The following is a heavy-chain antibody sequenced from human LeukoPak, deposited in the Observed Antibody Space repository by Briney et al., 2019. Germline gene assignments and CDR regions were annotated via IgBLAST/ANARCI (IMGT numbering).Heavy chain of an antibody. D-gene: IGHD3-3*01. CDR1: GFTFRSYA. V-gene: IGHV3-30*04. J-gene: IGHJ4*02. CDR3: ARGDFWSTRDPFDY. CDR2: ISNDGSIK. Sequence: GGSLRLSCAASGFTFRSYAMHWVRQAPGKGLEWVAVISNDGSIKDYADSVKGRFTISRDNSKNTLYVQMNSLTAEDTAVYYCARGDFWSTRDPFDYWGQGTLVTVSS.